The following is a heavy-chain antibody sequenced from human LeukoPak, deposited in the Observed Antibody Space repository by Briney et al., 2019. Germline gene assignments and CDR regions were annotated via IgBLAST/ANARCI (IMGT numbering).Heavy chain of an antibody. CDR3: ARGSYRSGSYNWFDP. Sequence: SQTLSLTCTVSGGSNSSGGYYWSWIRQHPGKGLEWIGYIYYSGSTYYNPSLKSRVTTSVDTSKNQFSLKLSSVTAADTAVYYCARGSYRSGSYNWFDPWGQGTLVTVSP. D-gene: IGHD3-10*01. V-gene: IGHV4-31*03. CDR2: IYYSGST. CDR1: GGSNSSGGYY. J-gene: IGHJ5*02.